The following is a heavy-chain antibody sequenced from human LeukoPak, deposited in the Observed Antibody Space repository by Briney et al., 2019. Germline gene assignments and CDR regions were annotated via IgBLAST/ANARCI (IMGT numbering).Heavy chain of an antibody. CDR2: ISAYNGNT. D-gene: IGHD3-22*01. CDR3: ASPYDSSGYYYGYYYYGMDV. J-gene: IGHJ6*02. V-gene: IGHV1-18*01. CDR1: GYTFTSYG. Sequence: ASVKVSCKASGYTFTSYGISWVRQAPGQGLEWMGWISAYNGNTNYAQELQGRVTMTTDTSTSTAYMELRSLRSDDTAVYYCASPYDSSGYYYGYYYYGMDVWGQGTTVTVSS.